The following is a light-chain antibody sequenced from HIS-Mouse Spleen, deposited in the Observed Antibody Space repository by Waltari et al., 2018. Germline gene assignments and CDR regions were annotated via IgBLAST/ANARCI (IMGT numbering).Light chain of an antibody. J-gene: IGLJ2*01. CDR2: DDS. V-gene: IGLV3-21*03. CDR1: NIGSKS. Sequence: SYVLTQPPSVSVAPGKTARITCGGNNIGSKSVHWYQQKPGQAPVLVVYDDSDRPPGIPERFSGSNSGNAATLTISRVEAGDEDDYYCQVWESSSDHVVFGGGTKLTVL. CDR3: QVWESSSDHVV.